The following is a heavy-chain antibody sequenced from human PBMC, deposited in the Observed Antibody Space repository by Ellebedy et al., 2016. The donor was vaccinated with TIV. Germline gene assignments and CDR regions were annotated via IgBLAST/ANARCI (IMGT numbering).Heavy chain of an antibody. D-gene: IGHD2-15*01. CDR1: TFSSYA. CDR3: ARVAVVVAAEDY. J-gene: IGHJ4*02. Sequence: TFSSYAMSWVRQPPGKGLEWIGSIYYSGSTYYNPSLKSRVTISVDTSKNQFSLKLSSVTAADTAVYYCARVAVVVAAEDYWGQGTLVTVSS. CDR2: IYYSGST. V-gene: IGHV4-39*07.